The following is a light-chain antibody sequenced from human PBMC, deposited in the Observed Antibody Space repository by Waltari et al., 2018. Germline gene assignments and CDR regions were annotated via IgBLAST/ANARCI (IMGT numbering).Light chain of an antibody. J-gene: IGLJ2*01. CDR2: GVT. V-gene: IGLV2-14*03. Sequence: QSALTQPASVSGSPGQSLTISCTGTSSDVGGYNYVSWYQQHPGGAPRLMIYGVTNRPSGVSIRFSGSNAGTTASLTISGLQPEDEAYYYCSSYTTSDTLIFAGGTKLTVL. CDR1: SSDVGGYNY. CDR3: SSYTTSDTLI.